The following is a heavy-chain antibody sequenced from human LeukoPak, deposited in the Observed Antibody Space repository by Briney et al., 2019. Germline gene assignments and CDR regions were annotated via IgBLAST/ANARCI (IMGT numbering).Heavy chain of an antibody. D-gene: IGHD2-8*02. CDR1: GGSFSGYY. V-gene: IGHV4-34*01. CDR2: INHSGST. Sequence: PSETLSLTCAVYGGSFSGYYWSWIRQPPGKGLERIGEINHSGSTNYNPSLKSRVTISVDTSKNQFSLKLSSVTAADTAVYYCARVTPLVWWGIDYWGQGTLVTVSS. J-gene: IGHJ4*02. CDR3: ARVTPLVWWGIDY.